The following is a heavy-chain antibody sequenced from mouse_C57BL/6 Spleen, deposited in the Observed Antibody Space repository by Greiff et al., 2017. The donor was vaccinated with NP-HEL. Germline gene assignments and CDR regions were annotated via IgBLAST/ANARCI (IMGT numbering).Heavy chain of an antibody. V-gene: IGHV1-69*01. CDR2: IDPSDSYT. CDR1: GYTFTSYW. CDR3: ARKGTLGGFAY. D-gene: IGHD3-3*01. Sequence: QVQLQQSGTELVKPGASVKLSCKASGYTFTSYWMHWVKQRPGQGLEWIGEIDPSDSYTNYNQKFKGKSTLTVDKSSSTAYMQLSSLTSEDSAVYYCARKGTLGGFAYWGQGTLVTVSA. J-gene: IGHJ3*01.